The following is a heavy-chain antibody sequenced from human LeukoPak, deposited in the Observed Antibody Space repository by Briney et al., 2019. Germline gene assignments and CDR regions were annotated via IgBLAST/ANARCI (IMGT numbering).Heavy chain of an antibody. CDR2: ISYDGSNK. J-gene: IGHJ4*02. CDR3: ARDGSVVGAFPLYYFDY. CDR1: GFTFSSYA. V-gene: IGHV3-30-3*01. Sequence: PGRSLRLSCAASGFTFSSYAMHWVRQAPGEGLEWVAVISYDGSNKFYADSVKGRFTISRDNAKNSLYLQMNSLRAEDTAVYYCARDGSVVGAFPLYYFDYWGQGTLVTVSS. D-gene: IGHD1-26*01.